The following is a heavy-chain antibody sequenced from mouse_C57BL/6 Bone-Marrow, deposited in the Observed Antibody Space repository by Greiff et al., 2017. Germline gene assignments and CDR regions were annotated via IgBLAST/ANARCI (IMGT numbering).Heavy chain of an antibody. CDR1: GFNIKDDY. CDR2: IAPENGDT. V-gene: IGHV14-4*01. D-gene: IGHD2-14*01. Sequence: EVQLQESGAELVRPGASVKLSCTASGFNIKDDYMHWVKQRPEQGLEWIGWIAPENGDTEYASNFQGKATITADKSSNTAYLQLSSLTSEYTAVYYWTIWYDGSCFAYWGQGTLVTVSA. J-gene: IGHJ3*01. CDR3: TIWYDGSCFAY.